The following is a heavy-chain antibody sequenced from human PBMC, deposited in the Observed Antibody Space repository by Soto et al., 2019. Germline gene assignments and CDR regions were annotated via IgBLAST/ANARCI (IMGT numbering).Heavy chain of an antibody. D-gene: IGHD3-22*01. CDR1: GGTFSSYA. CDR2: IIPIFGTA. CDR3: ARCTYYYDSSGYYYYYYYYYGMGV. J-gene: IGHJ6*02. Sequence: ASVKVSCKASGGTFSSYAISWVRQAPGQGLEWMGGIIPIFGTANYAQKFQGRVTITADESTSTAYMELSSLRSEDTAVYYCARCTYYYDSSGYYYYYYYYYGMGVWGQGTTVTVSS. V-gene: IGHV1-69*13.